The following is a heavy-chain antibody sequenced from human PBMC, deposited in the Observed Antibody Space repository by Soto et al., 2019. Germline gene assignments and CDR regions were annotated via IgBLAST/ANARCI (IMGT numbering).Heavy chain of an antibody. CDR2: ISYDGINE. V-gene: IGHV3-30*15. J-gene: IGHJ4*02. CDR3: ASDRLRLGELSLIGYFDY. D-gene: IGHD3-16*02. Sequence: QVQLVESGGSVVQPGRSLRLSCEASGFTFTSYAMHWVRQAPGKGLEWVAVISYDGINEYYADSVKGRFTISRDNSKNTLFLQMSSLRVEDTAVCYCASDRLRLGELSLIGYFDYWGQGTLVTVSS. CDR1: GFTFTSYA.